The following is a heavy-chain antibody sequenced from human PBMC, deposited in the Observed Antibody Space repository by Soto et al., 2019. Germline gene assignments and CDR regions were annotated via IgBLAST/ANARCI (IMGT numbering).Heavy chain of an antibody. CDR1: GVSISSYY. CDR2: IYYSGST. V-gene: IGHV4-59*01. CDR3: ATVSGPRDGYKSYYYYGMDV. J-gene: IGHJ6*02. Sequence: ETLSLTGPVSGVSISSYYWSWIRQPQGKGLEWIGYIYYSGSTNYNPSLKSRVTISVDTSKNQFSLKLSSVTAADTAVYYCATVSGPRDGYKSYYYYGMDVWGQGTKVTVSS. D-gene: IGHD5-12*01.